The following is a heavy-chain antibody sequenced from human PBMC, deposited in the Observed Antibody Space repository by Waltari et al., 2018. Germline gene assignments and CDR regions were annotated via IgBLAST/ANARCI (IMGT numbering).Heavy chain of an antibody. V-gene: IGHV1-69-2*01. CDR2: VDPEDGET. CDR3: ARVSRLTPEYGGIDY. CDR1: GYTFTDYY. Sequence: EVQLVQSGAEVKKPGATVKISCKASGYTFTDYYMHWVQQAPGKGLEWMGRVDPEDGETIDAEKFQGRVTITADTSTDTAYMELSSLRSEDTAVYYCARVSRLTPEYGGIDYWGQGTLVTVSS. D-gene: IGHD2-15*01. J-gene: IGHJ4*02.